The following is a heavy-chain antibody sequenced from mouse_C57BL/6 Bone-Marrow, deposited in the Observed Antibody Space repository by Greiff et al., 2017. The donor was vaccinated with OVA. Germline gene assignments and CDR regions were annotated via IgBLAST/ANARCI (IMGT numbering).Heavy chain of an antibody. CDR1: GFTFSSYG. D-gene: IGHD1-1*01. V-gene: IGHV5-6*01. J-gene: IGHJ2*01. Sequence: EVMLVESGGDLVKPGGSLKLSCAASGFTFSSYGMSWVRQTPDKRLEWVATFSSGGSYTYYPDSVKGRFTISRDNAKNTLYLQMSSLKSEDTAMYYCAREITTVVAKGDYWGQGTTLTVSS. CDR3: AREITTVVAKGDY. CDR2: FSSGGSYT.